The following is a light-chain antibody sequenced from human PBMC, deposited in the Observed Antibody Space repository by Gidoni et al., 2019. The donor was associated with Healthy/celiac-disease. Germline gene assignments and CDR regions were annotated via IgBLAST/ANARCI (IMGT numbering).Light chain of an antibody. CDR2: WAS. CDR3: QQYYSTPCS. CDR1: QSVLYSSNNKNY. Sequence: DIVMTQSPDSPDVSLGERATINCKSSQSVLYSSNNKNYLAWYQQKPGQPPKLLIYWASTRESGVPDRFSGSGSGTDFTLTISSLQAEDVAVYYCQQYYSTPCSFXQXTKLEIK. V-gene: IGKV4-1*01. J-gene: IGKJ2*04.